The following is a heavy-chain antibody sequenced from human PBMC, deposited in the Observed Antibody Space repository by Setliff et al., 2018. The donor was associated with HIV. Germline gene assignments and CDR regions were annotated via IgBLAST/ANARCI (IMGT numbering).Heavy chain of an antibody. D-gene: IGHD6-19*01. CDR3: ARPHSGRGGGAWFDL. CDR1: GGSITSGNYY. J-gene: IGHJ5*02. Sequence: SETLSLTCRVYGGSITSGNYYWGWIRQAPGKGLEWIASMIYGGDTWYNPSLKSRVTIYVDPANNEISLRLSSVTAEATAVYRCARPHSGRGGGAWFDLWGQGIQVTVSS. CDR2: MIYGGDT. V-gene: IGHV4-39*01.